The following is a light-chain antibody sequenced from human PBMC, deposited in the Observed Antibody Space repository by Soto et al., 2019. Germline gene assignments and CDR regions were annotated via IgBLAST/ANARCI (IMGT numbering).Light chain of an antibody. J-gene: IGKJ3*01. CDR3: QQSHSIPFT. CDR2: AAC. Sequence: DIQMTQSPSSLSASVGDRVTITCRATQSISNSLNWYQHKPGEAPKLLMYAACTLQSGVPSRFSCGGSGTDFTLTIRSLQPEDFATYFCQQSHSIPFTFGPGTKVDIE. CDR1: QSISNS. V-gene: IGKV1-39*01.